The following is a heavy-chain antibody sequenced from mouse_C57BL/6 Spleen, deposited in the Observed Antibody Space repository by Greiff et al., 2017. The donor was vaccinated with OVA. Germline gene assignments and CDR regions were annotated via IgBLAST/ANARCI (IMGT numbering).Heavy chain of an antibody. Sequence: EVKLVESGGDLVKPGGSLKLSCAASGFTFSSYGISWVRQTPDQRLEWVATISRGGSNTYYPDRVKGRFTISRDTSKNTLYLQMSKLTSEDSAMYYCARVYSSYFDYWGKGTTLTVSS. CDR3: ARVYSSYFDY. J-gene: IGHJ2*01. CDR2: ISRGGSNT. V-gene: IGHV5-6*02. CDR1: GFTFSSYG. D-gene: IGHD2-5*01.